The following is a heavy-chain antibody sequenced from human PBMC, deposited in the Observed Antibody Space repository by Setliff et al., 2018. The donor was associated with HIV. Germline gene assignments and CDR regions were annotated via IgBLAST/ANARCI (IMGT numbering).Heavy chain of an antibody. J-gene: IGHJ4*02. CDR1: GGSISGSSYY. D-gene: IGHD6-19*01. CDR2: VYHSGST. CDR3: ARQGNRAVVGTEY. Sequence: PSETLSLTCSVSGGSISGSSYYWGWIRQPPGKGLEWIGSVYHSGSTYYNPSLKSRVTISVETSKSQFSLRVDSVTAADTAVYYCARQGNRAVVGTEYWGQGTLVTVSS. V-gene: IGHV4-39*07.